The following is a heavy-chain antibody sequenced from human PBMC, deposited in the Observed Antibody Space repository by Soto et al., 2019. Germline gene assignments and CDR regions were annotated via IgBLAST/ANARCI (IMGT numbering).Heavy chain of an antibody. D-gene: IGHD3-10*01. V-gene: IGHV1-18*01. CDR2: ISASNGDT. J-gene: IGHJ6*03. CDR1: GYSFTSHG. CDR3: ARMVRGSNIDDYHYMDV. Sequence: QVQLVQSGAEVKKPGASVKVSCKASGYSFTSHGISWVRQAPGQGLEWMAWISASNGDTNYAQKFQGRVTVTTDTSMSTGYMELRSLRSEDTAVYYCARMVRGSNIDDYHYMDVWGKGTTVTVSS.